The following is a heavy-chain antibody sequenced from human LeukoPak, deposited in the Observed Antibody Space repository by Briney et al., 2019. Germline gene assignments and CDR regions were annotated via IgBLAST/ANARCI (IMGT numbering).Heavy chain of an antibody. D-gene: IGHD1-1*01. Sequence: GRSLRLSCAPSGFPFSVAWTHWVRHVPGKGLMWVSRITTDETTTYADSVRGRFTISRDNAKNTVYLQMNSLRVEDTAVYYCAKDWFATTDYWGQGILVTVSS. CDR3: AKDWFATTDY. CDR1: GFPFSVAW. CDR2: ITTDETT. J-gene: IGHJ4*02. V-gene: IGHV3-74*01.